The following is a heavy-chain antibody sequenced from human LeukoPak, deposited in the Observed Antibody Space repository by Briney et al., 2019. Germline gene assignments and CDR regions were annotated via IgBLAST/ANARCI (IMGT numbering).Heavy chain of an antibody. CDR1: GFTFSSCA. Sequence: GGSLRLSCSASGFTFSSCAMHWVRQAPGRGLEYVSVISSNGVNTYYADSVKGRFTISRDNSKNTLYLQMSSLRAEDTAVHYWVKEDNYPPGGDYWGQGTLVTVSS. V-gene: IGHV3-64D*09. J-gene: IGHJ4*02. CDR2: ISSNGVNT. D-gene: IGHD1-1*01. CDR3: VKEDNYPPGGDY.